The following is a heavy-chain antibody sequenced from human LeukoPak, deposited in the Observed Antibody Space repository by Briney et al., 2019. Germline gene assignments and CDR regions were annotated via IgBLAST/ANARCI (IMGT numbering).Heavy chain of an antibody. CDR1: GGSISSYY. CDR2: IYTSGST. V-gene: IGHV4-4*07. Sequence: SETLSLTCTVSGGSISSYYWSWIRQPPGKGLEWIGRIYTSGSTNYNPSLKSRVTMSVDTSKNQFSLKLSSVTAADTAVYYCARGDAPDCSSTSCYTDYYYYMDVWGKGTTVTVSS. D-gene: IGHD2-2*02. CDR3: ARGDAPDCSSTSCYTDYYYYMDV. J-gene: IGHJ6*03.